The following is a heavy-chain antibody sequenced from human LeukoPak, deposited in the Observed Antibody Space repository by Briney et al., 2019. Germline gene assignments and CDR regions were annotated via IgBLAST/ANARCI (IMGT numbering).Heavy chain of an antibody. CDR3: ARVTVNVRYFGYLLGYYYMDV. J-gene: IGHJ6*03. V-gene: IGHV4-59*12. CDR2: IYYSGST. Sequence: PSETLSLTCTVSGGSISSYYWTWIRQPPGKGLEWIGYIYYSGSTNYNPSLKSRVTISVDTSKNQFSLKLTSVTAADTAVYYCARVTVNVRYFGYLLGYYYMDVWGKGTTVTVSS. CDR1: GGSISSYY. D-gene: IGHD3-9*01.